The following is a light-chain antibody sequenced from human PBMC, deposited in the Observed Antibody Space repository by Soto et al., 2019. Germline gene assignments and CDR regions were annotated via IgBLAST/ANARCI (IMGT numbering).Light chain of an antibody. CDR3: QQYDNLPPYT. Sequence: DIQMTQSPSSLSASVGDRVTITCQASQDISNYLNWYQQKPGKAPKLLIYEASNLETGVPSRFSGSGSRTDFTFTISSLQPEDIATYYCQQYDNLPPYTFGQGTKLEIK. V-gene: IGKV1-33*01. CDR1: QDISNY. J-gene: IGKJ2*01. CDR2: EAS.